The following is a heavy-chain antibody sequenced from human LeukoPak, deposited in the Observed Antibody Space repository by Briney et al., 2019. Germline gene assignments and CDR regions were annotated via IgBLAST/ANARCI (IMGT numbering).Heavy chain of an antibody. D-gene: IGHD4-17*01. CDR1: GFTFSSYG. V-gene: IGHV3-30*18. CDR3: AKVGLPVYGDYPGD. CDR2: ISYDGSNK. J-gene: IGHJ4*02. Sequence: GRSLRLSCAASGFTFSSYGMHWVRQAPGKGLEWVAVISYDGSNKYYADSVKGRFTISRDNSKNTLYLQMNSLRAEDTAVYYCAKVGLPVYGDYPGDWGQGTLVTVSS.